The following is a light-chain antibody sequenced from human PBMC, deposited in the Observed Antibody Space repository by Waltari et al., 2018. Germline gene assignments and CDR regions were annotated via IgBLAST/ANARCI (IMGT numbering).Light chain of an antibody. V-gene: IGKV1-5*03. CDR1: QSISSW. J-gene: IGKJ3*01. CDR3: QQYNSYSRA. CDR2: KAS. Sequence: DIQMTQSPSTLSASVGDRVTITCRASQSISSWLAWYQQKPGKAPKLLIYKASSLESGVTSRFSGSGSGTEFTLTISSLQPDDFATYYCQQYNSYSRAFGPGTKVDIK.